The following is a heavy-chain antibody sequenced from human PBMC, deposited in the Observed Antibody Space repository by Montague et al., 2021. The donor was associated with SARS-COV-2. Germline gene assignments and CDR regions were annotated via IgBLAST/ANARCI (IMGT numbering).Heavy chain of an antibody. J-gene: IGHJ6*02. CDR1: GGSISSSSYY. Sequence: SETLSLTCTVSGGSISSSSYYWGWIRQPPGKGLGWIGSIYYTGSTYYXPSLNSRVTISVDTSKNQFSLKLSSVTAADTAVYYCARDTRIAMLVVVTRYGLDVWGQGTTVTVSS. V-gene: IGHV4-39*07. D-gene: IGHD3-22*01. CDR3: ARDTRIAMLVVVTRYGLDV. CDR2: IYYTGST.